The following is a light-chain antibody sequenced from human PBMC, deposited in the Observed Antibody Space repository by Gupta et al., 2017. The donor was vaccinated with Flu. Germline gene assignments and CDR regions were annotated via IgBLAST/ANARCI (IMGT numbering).Light chain of an antibody. Sequence: EIVLTQSPGTLSLPPGERVTLSCRASQTVSSSYLAWYQQKPGQAPRLLIYDASSRATGIPDRFSGSGSGTDFTLTISRLEPEDFAVYYCQQYRRSPRTFGQGTKVEIK. V-gene: IGKV3-20*01. CDR1: QTVSSSY. CDR3: QQYRRSPRT. CDR2: DAS. J-gene: IGKJ1*01.